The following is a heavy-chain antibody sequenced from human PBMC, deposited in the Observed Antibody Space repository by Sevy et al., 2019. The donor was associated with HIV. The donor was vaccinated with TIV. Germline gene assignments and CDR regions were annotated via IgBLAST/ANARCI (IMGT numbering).Heavy chain of an antibody. D-gene: IGHD3-10*01. V-gene: IGHV5-51*01. J-gene: IGHJ4*02. CDR1: GYSFTSYW. CDR3: ATYYGSGSYYNVFDY. CDR2: IYPGDSDT. Sequence: GESLKISCKGSGYSFTSYWIGWVRQMPGKGLEWMGFIYPGDSDTRYSPSFQGQVTIPADKSISTAYLQWSSLKAPDTAMYYCATYYGSGSYYNVFDYWGQGTLVTVSS.